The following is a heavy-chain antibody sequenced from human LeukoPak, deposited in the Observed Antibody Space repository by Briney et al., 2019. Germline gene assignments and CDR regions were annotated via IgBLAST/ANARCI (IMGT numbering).Heavy chain of an antibody. CDR2: ISSSSSTI. D-gene: IGHD3-3*01. Sequence: PGGSLRLSCAASGFTFSNYAMHWVRQAPGKGLEWVSYISSSSSTIYYVDSVKGRFTISRDNAKNSLYLQMNSLRDEDTAVYYCARDQGRFLQWPHDYWGQGTLVTVSS. CDR3: ARDQGRFLQWPHDY. CDR1: GFTFSNYA. J-gene: IGHJ4*02. V-gene: IGHV3-48*02.